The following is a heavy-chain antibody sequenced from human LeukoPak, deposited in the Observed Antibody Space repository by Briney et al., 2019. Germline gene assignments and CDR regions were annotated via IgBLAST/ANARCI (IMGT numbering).Heavy chain of an antibody. CDR3: ARGSAYCGGDCYSLDY. V-gene: IGHV3-33*01. J-gene: IGHJ4*02. CDR2: IWYDGSNK. Sequence: GRSLRLSCAASGFTFSSYGMHWVRQAPGKGLEWVAVIWYDGSNKYYADSVKGRFTISRDNSKNTLYLQMNSLRAEDTAVYYCARGSAYCGGDCYSLDYWGQGTLVTVSS. CDR1: GFTFSSYG. D-gene: IGHD2-21*02.